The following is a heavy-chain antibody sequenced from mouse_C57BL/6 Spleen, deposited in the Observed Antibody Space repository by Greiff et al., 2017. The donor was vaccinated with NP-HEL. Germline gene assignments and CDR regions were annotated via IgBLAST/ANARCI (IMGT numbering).Heavy chain of an antibody. CDR3: ALYDYDRSMDY. CDR1: GYTFTNYW. V-gene: IGHV1-63*01. J-gene: IGHJ4*01. Sequence: VQLQQSGAELVRPGTSVKMSCKASGYTFTNYWIGWAKQRPGHGLEWIGDIYPGGGYTNYNEKFKGKATLTADKSSSTAYMQFSSLTSEDSAIYYCALYDYDRSMDYWGQGTSVTVSS. D-gene: IGHD2-4*01. CDR2: IYPGGGYT.